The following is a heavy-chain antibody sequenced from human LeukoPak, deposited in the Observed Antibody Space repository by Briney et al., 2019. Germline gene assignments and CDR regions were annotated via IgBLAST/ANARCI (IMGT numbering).Heavy chain of an antibody. J-gene: IGHJ6*03. V-gene: IGHV1-69*05. CDR2: IIPIFGTA. D-gene: IGHD4-17*01. Sequence: SVKVSCKASGGTFSSYAISWVRQAPGQGLEWMGGIIPIFGTANYAQKFQGRVTITTDESTSTAYMELSSLRSEDTAVYYCARDETMTTVTTWPYYYYMDVWGKGTTDTVSS. CDR3: ARDETMTTVTTWPYYYYMDV. CDR1: GGTFSSYA.